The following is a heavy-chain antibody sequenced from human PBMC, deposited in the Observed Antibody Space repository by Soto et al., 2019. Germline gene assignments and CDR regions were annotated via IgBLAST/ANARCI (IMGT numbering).Heavy chain of an antibody. CDR3: ARDAAVPDETDRFDY. D-gene: IGHD6-19*01. CDR1: GDSISSNVW. Sequence: QVQLQESGPGLVKPSGTLSLTCVVSGDSISSNVWWSWVRQPPGKGLEWIGEVYHNGLTNYNSSLRSRVTMSVDTSKNQFSLKLTSVTAADTAIYYCARDAAVPDETDRFDYWGQGILVTVSS. V-gene: IGHV4-4*02. J-gene: IGHJ4*02. CDR2: VYHNGLT.